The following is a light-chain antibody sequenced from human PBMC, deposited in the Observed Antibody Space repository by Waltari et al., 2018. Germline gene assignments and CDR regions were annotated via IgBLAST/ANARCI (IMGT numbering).Light chain of an antibody. CDR1: QTISRY. Sequence: DIQMTQSPSSLSASVGDRVTITCRTSQTISRYLNWYQQKPGKAPNLLIYAASSLQSGVPSRFSGSGSGRDFTLIITSLQPEDFATYYCQQSYSFTRTFGQGTKVEIK. J-gene: IGKJ1*01. CDR3: QQSYSFTRT. CDR2: AAS. V-gene: IGKV1-39*01.